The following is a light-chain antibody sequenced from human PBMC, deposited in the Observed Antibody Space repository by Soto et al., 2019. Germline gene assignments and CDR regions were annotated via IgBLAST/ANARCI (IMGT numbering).Light chain of an antibody. CDR2: GSN. Sequence: QSALTQPASVSGSPGQSITISCTGTSSDVGGYNYVSWYQQQAGKAPKLLIYGSNNRPSGVPDRFSGSKSGTSASLAITGLQAEDEADYYCQSFDSSLMVFGGGTKLTVL. CDR3: QSFDSSLMV. CDR1: SSDVGGYNY. V-gene: IGLV2-14*03. J-gene: IGLJ2*01.